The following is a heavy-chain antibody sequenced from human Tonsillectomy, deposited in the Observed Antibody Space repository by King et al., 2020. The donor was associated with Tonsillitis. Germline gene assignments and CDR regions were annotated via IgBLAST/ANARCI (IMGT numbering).Heavy chain of an antibody. D-gene: IGHD6-13*01. CDR3: AKEIAAAGDSYYSYGMDV. Sequence: VQLVESGGGVVQPGRSLRLSCAASGFSFRNYGIHWVRQAPGKGLEWVAIIPYDGSNKYYADSVKGRFTVSRDNSKNTLYLQMNSLRGEDTAVYYCAKEIAAAGDSYYSYGMDVWGQGTGVTVSS. V-gene: IGHV3-30*18. CDR2: IPYDGSNK. J-gene: IGHJ6*02. CDR1: GFSFRNYG.